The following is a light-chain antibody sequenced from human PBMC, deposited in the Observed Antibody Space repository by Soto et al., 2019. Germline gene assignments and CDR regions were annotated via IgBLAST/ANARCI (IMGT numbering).Light chain of an antibody. CDR3: QKYNSCPPWT. CDR1: QGISNY. J-gene: IGKJ1*01. V-gene: IGKV1-27*01. Sequence: DIQMTQSPSSLSASVGDRVTITCRASQGISNYLAWYQQKPGKVPKLLIYAASILQSGVPSRFSGSGSETDFTLTLSSLQPEYFATYYSQKYNSCPPWTFGQTTKVEI. CDR2: AAS.